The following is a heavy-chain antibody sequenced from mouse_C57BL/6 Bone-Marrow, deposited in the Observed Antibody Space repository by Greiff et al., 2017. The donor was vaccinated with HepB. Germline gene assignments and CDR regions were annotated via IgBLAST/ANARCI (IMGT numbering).Heavy chain of an antibody. CDR2: INPSNGGT. CDR1: GYTFTSYW. D-gene: IGHD1-1*01. CDR3: ARAFITAVVATYYDAMDY. Sequence: QVQLQQPGTELVKPGASVKLSCKASGYTFTSYWMHWVKQRPGQGLEWIGNINPSNGGTNYNEKFKSKATLTVDKSSSTAYMQLSSLTSEDSAVYYCARAFITAVVATYYDAMDYWGQGTSVTVSS. J-gene: IGHJ4*01. V-gene: IGHV1-53*01.